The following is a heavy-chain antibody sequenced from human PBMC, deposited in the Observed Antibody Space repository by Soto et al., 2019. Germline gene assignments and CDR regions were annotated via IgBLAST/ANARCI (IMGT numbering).Heavy chain of an antibody. V-gene: IGHV3-23*01. J-gene: IGHJ3*02. Sequence: GGSLRLSCAASGFTFSSYAMSWVRQAPGKGLEWVSAISGSGGSTYYADSVKGRFTISRDNSKNTLYLQMNSLRAEVTAVYYCAKDGALWNYPDAFDIWGQGTMVTVSS. CDR2: ISGSGGST. CDR1: GFTFSSYA. D-gene: IGHD1-7*01. CDR3: AKDGALWNYPDAFDI.